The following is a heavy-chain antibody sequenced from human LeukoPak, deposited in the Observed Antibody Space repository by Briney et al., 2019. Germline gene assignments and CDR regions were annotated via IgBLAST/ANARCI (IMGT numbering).Heavy chain of an antibody. CDR2: IYTSGST. CDR3: ARERAYDILTGYFNWFDP. D-gene: IGHD3-9*01. V-gene: IGHV4-4*07. J-gene: IGHJ5*02. Sequence: SETLSLTCTVSGGSISSYYWSWIRQPAGQGLEWIGRIYTSGSTNYNPSLKSRVTMSVDTSKNQFSLKLSSVTAADTAVYFCARERAYDILTGYFNWFDPWGQGTLVTVSS. CDR1: GGSISSYY.